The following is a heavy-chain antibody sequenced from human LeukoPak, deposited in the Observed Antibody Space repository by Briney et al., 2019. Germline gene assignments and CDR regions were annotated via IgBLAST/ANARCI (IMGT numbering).Heavy chain of an antibody. CDR1: GFTFSSYT. Sequence: GGSLRLSCAASGFTFSSYTMHWVRQAPGKGLEWVSSISSGGSFTDYSDSLKGRFTISRDTAKNSLYLQMNSLRADDTAVYYCARDLRSEWLRLMGMDVWGQGTTVTVSS. D-gene: IGHD5-12*01. CDR3: ARDLRSEWLRLMGMDV. J-gene: IGHJ6*02. CDR2: ISSGGSFT. V-gene: IGHV3-21*01.